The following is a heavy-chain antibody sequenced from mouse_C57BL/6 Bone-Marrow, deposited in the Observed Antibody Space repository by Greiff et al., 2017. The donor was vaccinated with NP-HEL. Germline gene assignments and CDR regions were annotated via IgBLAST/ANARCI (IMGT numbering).Heavy chain of an antibody. CDR1: GFTFSDYY. V-gene: IGHV5-16*01. J-gene: IGHJ4*01. CDR2: INYDGSST. D-gene: IGHD1-1*01. CDR3: ARDIYYYGSKAMDY. Sequence: EVQLVESEGGLVQPGSSMKLSCTASGFTFSDYYMAWVRQVPEKGLEWVANINYDGSSTYYLDSLKSRFIISRDNAKNILYLQMSSLKSEDTATYYCARDIYYYGSKAMDYWGQGTSVTVSS.